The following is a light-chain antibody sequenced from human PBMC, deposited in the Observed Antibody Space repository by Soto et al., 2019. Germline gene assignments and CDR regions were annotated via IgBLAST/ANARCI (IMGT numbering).Light chain of an antibody. Sequence: QSVLTQPPSASGSPGQSVTISCTGTSSDVGGYNYVSWYQQHPGKAPKLMIYEVSKRPSGVPDRFSGSKSGNTASLTVSGLQAEDEADYYCSSYAGSKNFVFGTGTKVTGL. J-gene: IGLJ1*01. CDR3: SSYAGSKNFV. CDR2: EVS. CDR1: SSDVGGYNY. V-gene: IGLV2-8*01.